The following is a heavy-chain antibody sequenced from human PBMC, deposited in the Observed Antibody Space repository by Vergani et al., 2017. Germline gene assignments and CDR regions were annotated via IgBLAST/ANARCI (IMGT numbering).Heavy chain of an antibody. D-gene: IGHD6-19*01. CDR1: GYTFTSYG. CDR2: ISAYNGNT. V-gene: IGHV1-18*01. J-gene: IGHJ6*02. Sequence: QVQLVQSGAEVKKPGASVKVSCKASGYTFTSYGISWVRQAPGQGLEWMGWISAYNGNTNYAQKLQGRFTMTTDTSTSTAYMELRSLRSDDTAVYYCARDLQWLAYYYYYGMDVWGQGTTVTVSS. CDR3: ARDLQWLAYYYYYGMDV.